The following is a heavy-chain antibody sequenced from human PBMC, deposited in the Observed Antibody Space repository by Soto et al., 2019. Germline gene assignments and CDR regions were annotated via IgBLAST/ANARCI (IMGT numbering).Heavy chain of an antibody. CDR2: IIPIFGTA. Sequence: ASVKVSCKASGYTFTSYGISWVRQAPGQGLEWMGGIIPIFGTANYAQKFQGRVTITADESTSTAYMELSSLRSEDTAVYYCARAKQQLTNNWFDPWGQGTLVTVSS. J-gene: IGHJ5*02. CDR3: ARAKQQLTNNWFDP. CDR1: GYTFTSYG. D-gene: IGHD6-13*01. V-gene: IGHV1-69*13.